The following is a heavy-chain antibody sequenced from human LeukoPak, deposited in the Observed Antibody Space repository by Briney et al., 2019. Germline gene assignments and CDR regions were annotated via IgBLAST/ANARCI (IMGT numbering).Heavy chain of an antibody. Sequence: SGTLSLTCAVSGGSISSSNWWSWVRQPPGKGLEWIGEIYHSGNTNYNPSLKSRVTISVDKSKNQFSLKLSSVTAADTAVYYCARDQEWEPRNWFDPWGQGTLVTVSS. CDR3: ARDQEWEPRNWFDP. D-gene: IGHD1-26*01. J-gene: IGHJ5*02. V-gene: IGHV4-4*02. CDR1: GGSISSSNW. CDR2: IYHSGNT.